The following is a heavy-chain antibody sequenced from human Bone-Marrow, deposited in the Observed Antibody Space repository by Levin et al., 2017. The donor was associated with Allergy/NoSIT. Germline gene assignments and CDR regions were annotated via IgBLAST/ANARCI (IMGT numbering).Heavy chain of an antibody. V-gene: IGHV3-9*01. CDR1: GFNFDDYA. J-gene: IGHJ3*01. Sequence: SLKISCAASGFNFDDYAMHWVRQAPGKGLEWVSGISWDSRKIDYADSVKGRFTISRDNAKSSLYLQMNSLRAEDTALYYCAKVRGDEDAFHVWGQGTMVTVSS. CDR2: ISWDSRKI. D-gene: IGHD3-16*01. CDR3: AKVRGDEDAFHV.